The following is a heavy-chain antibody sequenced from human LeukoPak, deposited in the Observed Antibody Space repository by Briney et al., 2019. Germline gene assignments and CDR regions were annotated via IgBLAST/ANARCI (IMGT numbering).Heavy chain of an antibody. CDR1: GYTFTSYA. CDR2: INTNTGNP. J-gene: IGHJ4*02. CDR3: ARGYAKDMTSVTHFDY. Sequence: ASVKVSCKASGYTFTSYAMNWVRQAPGQGLEWMGWINTNTGNPTYAQGFTGRFVFSLDTSVSTAYLQTSSLKAEDTAVYYCARGYAKDMTSVTHFDYWGQGTLVTVSS. V-gene: IGHV7-4-1*02. D-gene: IGHD4-17*01.